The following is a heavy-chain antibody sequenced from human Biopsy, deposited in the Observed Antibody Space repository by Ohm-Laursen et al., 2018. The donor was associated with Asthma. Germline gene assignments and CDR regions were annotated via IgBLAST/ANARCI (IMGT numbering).Heavy chain of an antibody. CDR3: ARGDSSNWSHYYFDY. CDR2: IYSGGTS. D-gene: IGHD3-22*01. J-gene: IGHJ4*02. Sequence: SLRLSCAAPGFAVSRDHMFWVRQAPGKGLEWVSVIYSGGTSHTADSVRGRFTVSRDYSKNTLYLQMRSLRAEDTAVYYCARGDSSNWSHYYFDYWGQGTLVTVSS. CDR1: GFAVSRDH. V-gene: IGHV3-53*01.